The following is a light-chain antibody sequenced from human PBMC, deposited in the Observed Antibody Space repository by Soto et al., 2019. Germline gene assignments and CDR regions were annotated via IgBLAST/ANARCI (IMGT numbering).Light chain of an antibody. Sequence: IVLTQSPGTLSLSPGETATLSCRASQSVTTQLAWYQQKRGRAPRLIIHGASRRATGIPDRISGSGSGTDFTLTISRLEPEDFAVYYCQQYGSSLITFGQGTRLEIK. J-gene: IGKJ5*01. CDR1: QSVTTQ. CDR3: QQYGSSLIT. CDR2: GAS. V-gene: IGKV3-20*01.